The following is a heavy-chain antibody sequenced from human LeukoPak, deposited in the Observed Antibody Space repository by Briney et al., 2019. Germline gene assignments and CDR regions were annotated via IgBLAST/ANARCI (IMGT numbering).Heavy chain of an antibody. CDR1: GYTFPNYD. CDR2: MNFNRGNT. J-gene: IGHJ3*02. CDR3: AKVGLGNTAIHI. V-gene: IGHV1-8*01. Sequence: ASVKVSCKASGYTFPNYDINWVRQATGQGLEWMGWMNFNRGNTGYAQKFQGRVTMTRNTAISTIYMELSSLKSEDTAIYYCAKVGLGNTAIHIWGQGTMVTVSS. D-gene: IGHD3/OR15-3a*01.